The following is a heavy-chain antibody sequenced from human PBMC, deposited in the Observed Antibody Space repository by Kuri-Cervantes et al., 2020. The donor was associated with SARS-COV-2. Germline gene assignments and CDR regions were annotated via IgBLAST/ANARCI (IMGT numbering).Heavy chain of an antibody. CDR3: ARLKERRVGAFDI. D-gene: IGHD1-26*01. J-gene: IGHJ4*02. CDR1: GGSFSGYH. V-gene: IGHV4-34*01. Sequence: SQTLSLTCAVYGGSFSGYHWSWIRQPPGKGLEWIGEINHSGSTNYNPSLKSRVTISVDTSKNQFSLKLSSVTAADTAVYYCARLKERRVGAFDIWGQGTLVTVSS. CDR2: INHSGST.